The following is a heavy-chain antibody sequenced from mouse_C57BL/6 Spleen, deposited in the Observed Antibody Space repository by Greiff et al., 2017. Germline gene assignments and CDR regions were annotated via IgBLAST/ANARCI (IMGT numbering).Heavy chain of an antibody. CDR2: ISSGGSYT. V-gene: IGHV5-6*01. J-gene: IGHJ2*01. Sequence: EVQLQQSGGDLVKPGGSLKLSCAASGFTFSSYGMSWVRQTPDKRLEWVATISSGGSYTYYPDSVKGRFTISRDNAKNTLYLQMSSLKSEDTAMYYCARHESYGYDVRYFDYWGQGTTLTVSS. D-gene: IGHD2-2*01. CDR1: GFTFSSYG. CDR3: ARHESYGYDVRYFDY.